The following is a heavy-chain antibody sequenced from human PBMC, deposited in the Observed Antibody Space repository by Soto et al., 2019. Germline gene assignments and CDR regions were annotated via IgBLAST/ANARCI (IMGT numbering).Heavy chain of an antibody. V-gene: IGHV3-73*01. J-gene: IGHJ4*02. Sequence: GGSLRLSCAASGFTFSGSAMHWVRQASGKGLEWVGRIRSKANSYATAYVASVKGRFTISRDDSKNTAYLQMNSLKTEDTAVYYCTRCTGDAQFDYWGQGTLVTVSS. CDR2: IRSKANSYAT. CDR1: GFTFSGSA. D-gene: IGHD7-27*01. CDR3: TRCTGDAQFDY.